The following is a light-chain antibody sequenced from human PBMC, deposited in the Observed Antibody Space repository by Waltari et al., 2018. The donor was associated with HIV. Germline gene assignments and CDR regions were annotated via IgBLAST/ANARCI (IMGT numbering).Light chain of an antibody. CDR2: EVN. CDR1: SNDIGPYNY. CDR3: TSYAGSNNLVV. V-gene: IGLV2-8*01. Sequence: QSALTHPPAASGSPGQSVTISCTGTSNDIGPYNYVSWYQQHPDRVPRLIIYEVNKRPAGVPDRFSGSKSGNTASLTVSGLQAEDEADYYCTSYAGSNNLVVFGGGTKLTVL. J-gene: IGLJ3*02.